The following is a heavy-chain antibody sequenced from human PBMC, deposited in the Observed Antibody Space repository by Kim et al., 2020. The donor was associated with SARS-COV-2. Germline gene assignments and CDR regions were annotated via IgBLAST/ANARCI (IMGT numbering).Heavy chain of an antibody. D-gene: IGHD1-7*01. V-gene: IGHV4-34*01. Sequence: NYNQSPKTRVTISLHTSKNPFSLKLSSVTAADTAVYYCARGGTGTTFDYWGQGTLVTVSS. CDR3: ARGGTGTTFDY. J-gene: IGHJ4*02.